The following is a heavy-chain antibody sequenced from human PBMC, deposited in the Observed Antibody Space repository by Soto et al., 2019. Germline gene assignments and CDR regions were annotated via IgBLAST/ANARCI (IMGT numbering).Heavy chain of an antibody. CDR1: GYTFTSYA. D-gene: IGHD3-22*01. CDR3: ARAAYYYESSGYYPGDY. CDR2: INTGNGDT. J-gene: IGHJ4*02. Sequence: ASVKVSCKASGYTFTSYAIHWVRQAPGQRLEWMGWINTGNGDTKSSQKFQGRVTFTRDTSASTVYMEVSSLRSEDTAVYYCARAAYYYESSGYYPGDYWGQGTLVTVSS. V-gene: IGHV1-3*04.